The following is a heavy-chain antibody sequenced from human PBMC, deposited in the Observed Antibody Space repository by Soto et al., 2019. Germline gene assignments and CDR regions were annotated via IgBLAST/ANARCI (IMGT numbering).Heavy chain of an antibody. CDR2: IYDSGST. D-gene: IGHD4-17*01. CDR3: ARRGDYDWYFDL. V-gene: IGHV4-39*01. Sequence: QLQLQESGPGLVKPSETLSLTCTISGGSISTTNYCWGWIRQPPGKGLEWIGTIYDSGSTYYNPSLKSRVTISVDTSKNQFSLKLSSVTAADTAVYYCARRGDYDWYFDLWGRGTLVTVSS. J-gene: IGHJ2*01. CDR1: GGSISTTNYC.